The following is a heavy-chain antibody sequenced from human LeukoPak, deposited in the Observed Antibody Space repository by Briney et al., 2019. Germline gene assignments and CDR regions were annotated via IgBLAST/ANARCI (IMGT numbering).Heavy chain of an antibody. J-gene: IGHJ3*02. Sequence: GSLRLSCAASGFSFSSYAVSWVRQAPGKGLEWVSSISSSSSYIYYADSVKGRFTISRDNAKNSLYLQMNSLRAEDTAVYYCARGRGYSYEGGSFEFALDIWGQGTMVTVSS. CDR1: GFSFSSYA. CDR3: ARGRGYSYEGGSFEFALDI. D-gene: IGHD5-18*01. V-gene: IGHV3-21*01. CDR2: ISSSSSYI.